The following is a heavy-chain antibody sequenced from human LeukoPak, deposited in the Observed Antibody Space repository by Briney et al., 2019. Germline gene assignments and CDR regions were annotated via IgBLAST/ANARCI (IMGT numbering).Heavy chain of an antibody. CDR3: AKVDWYSSGWYGGLYYYYGMYV. CDR1: GFTFSSYG. Sequence: GRSLRETFAASGFTFSSYGMHWVRQAPGKGLEWVAVISYDGSNKYYADSVKGRFTISRDNSKNTLYLQMNSLRAEDTAVYYCAKVDWYSSGWYGGLYYYYGMYVYSKEPRLPSP. J-gene: IGHJ6*02. D-gene: IGHD6-19*01. CDR2: ISYDGSNK. V-gene: IGHV3-30*18.